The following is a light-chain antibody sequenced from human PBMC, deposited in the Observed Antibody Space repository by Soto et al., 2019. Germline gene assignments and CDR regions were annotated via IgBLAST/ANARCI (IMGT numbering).Light chain of an antibody. Sequence: EIVLTQSPGTLSLSTGERATVSCRASQSVSSSTYLAWYQQKAGQAPRLLIYDASSRATGIPDRFSGSGSRTDFTLTISRLEPEDFAVYYCQKYGSSPITCGQGTRREIK. V-gene: IGKV3-20*01. CDR3: QKYGSSPIT. J-gene: IGKJ5*01. CDR2: DAS. CDR1: QSVSSSTY.